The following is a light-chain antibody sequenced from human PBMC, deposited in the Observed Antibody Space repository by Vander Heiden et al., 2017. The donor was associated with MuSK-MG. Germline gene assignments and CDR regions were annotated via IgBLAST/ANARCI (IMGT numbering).Light chain of an antibody. CDR2: AAS. V-gene: IGKV1-9*01. CDR3: QHLNTYPH. J-gene: IGKJ4*01. CDR1: QGIAGY. Sequence: DIQLTQSPSFLSASVGDRVTITCRASQGIAGYLAWYQQKPGKAPKVLIYAASTLQSGVPSRFSGSGSGTEFTLTISSLQPEDFATYYYQHLNTYPHFGGGTKVEIK.